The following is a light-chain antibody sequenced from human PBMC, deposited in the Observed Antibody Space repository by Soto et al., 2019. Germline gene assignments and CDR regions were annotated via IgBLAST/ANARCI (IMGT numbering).Light chain of an antibody. CDR3: QQRNVWLPIT. Sequence: EIVITQSPATLSVSPGERATLSCRASHSIHTSLAWYQQKSGKPPRLVIYDSTLRANGVPDRFSGSRSGTEFTLTINSLEPEDFAVYYCQQRNVWLPITFGQGTRLEIK. CDR2: DST. V-gene: IGKV3-11*01. J-gene: IGKJ5*01. CDR1: HSIHTS.